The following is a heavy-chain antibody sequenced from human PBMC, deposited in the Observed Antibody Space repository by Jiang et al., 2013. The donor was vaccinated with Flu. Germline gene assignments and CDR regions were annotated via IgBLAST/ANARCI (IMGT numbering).Heavy chain of an antibody. CDR2: ISYDGSNK. Sequence: VQLLESGGGVVQPGRSLRLSCAASGFTFSSYGMHWVRQAPGKGLEWVAVISYDGSNKYYADSVKGRFTISRDNSKNTLYLQMNSLRAEDTAVYYCAKDRVMTTVTLYYYYGMDVWGQGTTVTVSS. CDR1: GFTFSSYG. V-gene: IGHV3-30*18. CDR3: AKDRVMTTVTLYYYYGMDV. J-gene: IGHJ6*02. D-gene: IGHD4-17*01.